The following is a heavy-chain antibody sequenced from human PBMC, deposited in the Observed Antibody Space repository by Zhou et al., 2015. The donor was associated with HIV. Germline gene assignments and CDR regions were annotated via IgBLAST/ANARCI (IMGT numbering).Heavy chain of an antibody. CDR3: ARDRGGAARPDWRYFDL. CDR2: IIPIFGTT. J-gene: IGHJ2*01. D-gene: IGHD6-6*01. Sequence: QVQLLQSGAEVKKPDSSVRVSCKGSGDTFSSYSISWVRQAPGQGLEWVGGIIPIFGTTKYAQKFQGRVTITADRSTSTAFMELRSLKSEDTAVYYCARDRGGAARPDWRYFDLWGRGTLVIVSS. CDR1: GDTFSSYS. V-gene: IGHV1-69*06.